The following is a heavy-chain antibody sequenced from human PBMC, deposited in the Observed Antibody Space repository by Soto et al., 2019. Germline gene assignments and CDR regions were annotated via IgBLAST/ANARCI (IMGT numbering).Heavy chain of an antibody. V-gene: IGHV1-18*04. CDR1: GYTFTTYG. Sequence: ASVKVSCKASGYTFTTYGITWGRQAPGQGLEWMGCSSTYNGNTNYEQKLRGRVTMTTDTLTSTAYMELRSLRSDDTAVYYCARRGAYCSGXXXYXFXXWGQGTLVTVSS. CDR2: SSTYNGNT. CDR3: ARRGAYCSGXXXYXFXX. D-gene: IGHD2-15*01. J-gene: IGHJ4*02.